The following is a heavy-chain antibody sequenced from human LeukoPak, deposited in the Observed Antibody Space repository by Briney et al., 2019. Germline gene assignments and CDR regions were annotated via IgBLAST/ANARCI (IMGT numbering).Heavy chain of an antibody. Sequence: SETLSLTCAVYGGSFSGYFGSWIRQPPGKGLEWIGEINHSGSTNYNPSLKSRVTISVDTSKNQFSLKLSSVTAADTAVYYCARGITVTTGHRPNWFDPWGQGTLVTVSS. J-gene: IGHJ5*02. CDR3: ARGITVTTGHRPNWFDP. CDR1: GGSFSGYF. CDR2: INHSGST. D-gene: IGHD4-17*01. V-gene: IGHV4-34*01.